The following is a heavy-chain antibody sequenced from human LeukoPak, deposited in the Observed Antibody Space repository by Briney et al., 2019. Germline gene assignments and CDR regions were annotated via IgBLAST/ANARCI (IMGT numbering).Heavy chain of an antibody. Sequence: GGSLRLSCAASGFTFSNYWMHWVRQAPGKGLVWVSRLNTDGATTSYADSVKGRFTISRDNSKNTLYLQMNSLRAEDTAVYYCVPDSKADYWGQGTLVTVSS. D-gene: IGHD3-22*01. CDR1: GFTFSNYW. CDR2: LNTDGATT. CDR3: VPDSKADY. J-gene: IGHJ4*02. V-gene: IGHV3-74*01.